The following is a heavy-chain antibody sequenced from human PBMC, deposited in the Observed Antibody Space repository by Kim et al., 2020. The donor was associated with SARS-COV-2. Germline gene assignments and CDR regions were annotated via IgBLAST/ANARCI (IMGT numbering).Heavy chain of an antibody. Sequence: IYYADSVKGRFTISRDNAKNSLYLQMNSLRAEDTAVYYCARDSALGQGNYWGQGTLVTVSS. J-gene: IGHJ4*02. CDR2: I. D-gene: IGHD6-6*01. V-gene: IGHV3-21*01. CDR3: ARDSALGQGNY.